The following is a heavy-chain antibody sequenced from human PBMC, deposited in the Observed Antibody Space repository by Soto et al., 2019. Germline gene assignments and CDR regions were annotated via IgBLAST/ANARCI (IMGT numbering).Heavy chain of an antibody. CDR1: GFTFSDYY. V-gene: IGHV3-11*06. D-gene: IGHD6-13*01. CDR3: ARAASAAGSRYFDY. Sequence: GGSLRLSCAASGFTFSDYYVTWIRQAPGKGLEWLSYISSTSRHTDYADSVKGRFTISRDNANNSLYLQMNSLRVDDTAVYFCARAASAAGSRYFDYWGQGALVTVSS. CDR2: ISSTSRHT. J-gene: IGHJ4*02.